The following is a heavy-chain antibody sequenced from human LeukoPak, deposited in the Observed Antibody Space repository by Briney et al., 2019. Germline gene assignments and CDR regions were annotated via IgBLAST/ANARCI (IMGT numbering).Heavy chain of an antibody. J-gene: IGHJ4*02. CDR1: GFTFSSYS. D-gene: IGHD5-18*01. CDR3: AKEAGYNYAPLDY. CDR2: ISDNGSTK. Sequence: GGSLRLSCAASGFTFSSYSMNWVRQAPGKGLEWVAVISDNGSTKHYADSVKGRFTISRDNSRNTLYLQMNSLRSEDTAVYYCAKEAGYNYAPLDYWGQGTLVTVSS. V-gene: IGHV3-30*18.